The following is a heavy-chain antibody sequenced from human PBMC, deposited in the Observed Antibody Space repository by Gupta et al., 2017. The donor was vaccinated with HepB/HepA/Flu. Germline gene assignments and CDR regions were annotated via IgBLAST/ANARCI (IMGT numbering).Heavy chain of an antibody. V-gene: IGHV3-48*03. J-gene: IGHJ4*02. D-gene: IGHD3-10*01. CDR3: AREYGSGSQFDY. CDR1: GFTFSSYE. Sequence: EVQLVESGGGLVQPGGSLRLSCAASGFTFSSYEMNWVRQAPGKGLEWGSYISSDVSTIYYADSVKGRFTISRDNAKNSLYLKMNSMRAEDTAVYYCAREYGSGSQFDYWGQGTLVTVSS. CDR2: ISSDVSTI.